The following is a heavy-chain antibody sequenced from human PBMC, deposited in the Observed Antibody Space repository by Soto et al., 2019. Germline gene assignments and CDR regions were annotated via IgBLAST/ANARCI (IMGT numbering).Heavy chain of an antibody. V-gene: IGHV1-18*01. CDR1: GYTFTDNV. J-gene: IGHJ4*02. CDR2: INPNNGNT. D-gene: IGHD3-10*01. Sequence: QVQLVQSGAEVKKPGASVKVSCKASGYTFTDNVVSWMRQAPGQGLEWMGWINPNNGNTKYAQNFQGRVTMTTDTSTSTAYVELRSLRSDDTAMYYCARSSISGIFYYYYWGQGTLVTVSS. CDR3: ARSSISGIFYYYY.